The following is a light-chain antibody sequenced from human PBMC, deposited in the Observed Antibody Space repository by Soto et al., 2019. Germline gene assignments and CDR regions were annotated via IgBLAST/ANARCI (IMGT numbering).Light chain of an antibody. CDR3: SSYTSSRV. CDR2: EVS. V-gene: IGLV2-14*01. CDR1: SSDVGGYNY. J-gene: IGLJ3*02. Sequence: QSVLTKPASVSGSPGQSITISCTGTSSDVGGYNYVSWYQQHPGKAPKLMIYEVSNRPSGVSNRFSGSKSGNTASLTISGLQAEDEADYYCSSYTSSRVFGGGTKLTVL.